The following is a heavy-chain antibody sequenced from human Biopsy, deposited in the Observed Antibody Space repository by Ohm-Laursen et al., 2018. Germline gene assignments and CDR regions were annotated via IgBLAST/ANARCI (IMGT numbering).Heavy chain of an antibody. D-gene: IGHD2/OR15-2a*01. CDR1: GGSISSDW. CDR3: TRARNSTGWPYYYFYGMDI. Sequence: PETLSLTCTVSGGSISSDWWSWIRQTPGKGLEWIGYVYYSGSTTYNPSLRSRVTISVDTSMNQISLRLQSVTAADTAIYYCTRARNSTGWPYYYFYGMDIWGQGTTVTVSS. J-gene: IGHJ6*02. V-gene: IGHV4-59*01. CDR2: VYYSGST.